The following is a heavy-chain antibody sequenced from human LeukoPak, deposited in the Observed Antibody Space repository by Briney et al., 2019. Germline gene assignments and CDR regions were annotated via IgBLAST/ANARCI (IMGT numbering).Heavy chain of an antibody. V-gene: IGHV3-23*01. D-gene: IGHD2-2*01. CDR3: AKESLRVVPSATFDY. Sequence: GGSLRLSCSASGFTSSSYAMSWVRQAPGKGPEWVSIISASGGSTYYADSVKGRFTISRDNSKNTLYLQMHSLRAEDTAVYYCAKESLRVVPSATFDYWGQGTLVTVSS. J-gene: IGHJ4*02. CDR2: ISASGGST. CDR1: GFTSSSYA.